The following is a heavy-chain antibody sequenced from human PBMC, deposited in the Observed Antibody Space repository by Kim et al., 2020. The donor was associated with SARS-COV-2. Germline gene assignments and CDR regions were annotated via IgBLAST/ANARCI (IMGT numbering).Heavy chain of an antibody. J-gene: IGHJ5*02. Sequence: YGSEKYYVDSVKGRFTISRDNSKKTLFLQVDSLGAEDTALYSCARGRGVDTWGQGTLVTVSS. CDR3: ARGRGVDT. CDR2: YGSEK. D-gene: IGHD3-10*01. V-gene: IGHV3-7*04.